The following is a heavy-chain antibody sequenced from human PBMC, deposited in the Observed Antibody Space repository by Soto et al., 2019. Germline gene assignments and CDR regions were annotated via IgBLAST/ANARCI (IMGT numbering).Heavy chain of an antibody. CDR2: IYPGDSDT. J-gene: IGHJ6*03. V-gene: IGHV5-51*01. CDR3: ARQAPYSSGRYYYYYMDV. Sequence: GESLKISCKGSGYSFTSYWIGWVRQMPGKDLKWMGIIYPGDSDTRYSPSFQGQVSISADKSISTAYLQWSSLKASDTAMYYCARQAPYSSGRYYYYYMDVWGKGTTVTVSS. CDR1: GYSFTSYW. D-gene: IGHD6-19*01.